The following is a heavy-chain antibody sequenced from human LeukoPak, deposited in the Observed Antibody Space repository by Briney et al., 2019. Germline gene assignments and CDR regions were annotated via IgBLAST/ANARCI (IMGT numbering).Heavy chain of an antibody. CDR2: ISGSGGST. Sequence: GGTLRLSCAASGFTFRSYDMSWVRQAPGKGLEWVSGISGSGGSTDYADSVKGRFTISRDNYKKTLYLQMNSLRAEDTAVYYCARDYSAAGLMGPRGYYYYMDVWGKGTTVTASS. D-gene: IGHD6-19*01. CDR1: GFTFRSYD. V-gene: IGHV3-23*01. CDR3: ARDYSAAGLMGPRGYYYYMDV. J-gene: IGHJ6*03.